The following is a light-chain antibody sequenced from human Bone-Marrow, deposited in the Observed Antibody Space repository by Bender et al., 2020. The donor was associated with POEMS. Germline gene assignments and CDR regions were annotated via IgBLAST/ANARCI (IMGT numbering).Light chain of an antibody. CDR2: DDD. Sequence: SYVLTQPPSVSVAPGQTARITCGGNNIESKRVHWYQQKPGQAPVVVVYDDDKRPSGIPERFSGSNSGNTATLTISGVEAGDEADYFCQVWENSVDHVLFGGGTKLTAL. V-gene: IGLV3-21*02. J-gene: IGLJ2*01. CDR3: QVWENSVDHVL. CDR1: NIESKR.